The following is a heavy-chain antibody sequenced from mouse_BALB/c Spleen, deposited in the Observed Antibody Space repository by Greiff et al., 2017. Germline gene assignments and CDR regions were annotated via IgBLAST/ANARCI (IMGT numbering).Heavy chain of an antibody. J-gene: IGHJ3*01. V-gene: IGHV1-7*01. CDR1: GYTFTSYW. Sequence: QVQLQQSGAELAKPGASVKMSCKASGYTFTSYWMHWVKQRPGQGLEWIGYISPSTGYTEYNQKFKDKATLTADKSSSTAYMQQSSLTSADSSVYYCARRDLVTTIEAGFAYWGQGTLVTVSA. D-gene: IGHD1-1*01. CDR2: ISPSTGYT. CDR3: ARRDLVTTIEAGFAY.